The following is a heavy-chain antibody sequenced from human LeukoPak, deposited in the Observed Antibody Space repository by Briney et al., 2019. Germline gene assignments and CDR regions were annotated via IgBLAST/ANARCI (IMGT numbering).Heavy chain of an antibody. CDR3: ARIAARGAYYCYYYMDV. J-gene: IGHJ6*03. CDR1: GFTFSSNY. Sequence: GGSLRLSCAASGFTFSSNYMSWVRQAPGKGLEWVSVIYSGGSTYYADSVKCRFTISRDNSKNTLYLQMNSLRAEDTAVYYCARIAARGAYYCYYYMDVWGKGTTVTVSS. V-gene: IGHV3-66*02. D-gene: IGHD2-15*01. CDR2: IYSGGST.